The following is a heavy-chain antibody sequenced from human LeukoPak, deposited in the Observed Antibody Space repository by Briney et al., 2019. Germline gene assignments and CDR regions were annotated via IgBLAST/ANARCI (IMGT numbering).Heavy chain of an antibody. D-gene: IGHD2-15*01. V-gene: IGHV3-33*08. CDR3: ARELSPVVKYSFDS. Sequence: GGSLRLSCAASRFTFSNYAMHWVRQAPGKGLDWVALIWYDGSNKYYADSVKGRFTISRDNSKNTVYLQMNSLRAEDTAVYSCARELSPVVKYSFDSWGQGTQVTVSS. J-gene: IGHJ4*02. CDR2: IWYDGSNK. CDR1: RFTFSNYA.